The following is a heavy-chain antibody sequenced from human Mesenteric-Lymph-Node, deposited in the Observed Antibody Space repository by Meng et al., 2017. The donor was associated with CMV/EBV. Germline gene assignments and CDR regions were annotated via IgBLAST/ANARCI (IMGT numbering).Heavy chain of an antibody. CDR1: GFTFSSYA. V-gene: IGHV3-30*04. J-gene: IGHJ5*02. Sequence: GESLKIPCAASGFTFSSYAMHWVRQAPGKGLGWVAGISYDGSNKYYADSVEGRFTITRDNAKNTLYLQRKSLRVEDTDVYYCVRDGSSDYWSGAFDAWGQGTLVTVSS. CDR3: VRDGSSDYWSGAFDA. D-gene: IGHD3-3*01. CDR2: ISYDGSNK.